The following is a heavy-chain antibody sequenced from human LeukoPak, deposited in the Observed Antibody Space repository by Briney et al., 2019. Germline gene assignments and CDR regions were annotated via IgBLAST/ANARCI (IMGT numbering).Heavy chain of an antibody. J-gene: IGHJ4*02. V-gene: IGHV1-69*05. Sequence: SVKVSCKASGGTFSSYAISWVRQAPGQGLEWMGRIIPIFGTANYAQKFQGRVTITTDESTSTAYMELSSLRSEDTAVYYCARVALRGDYDYFDYWGQGTLVTVSS. D-gene: IGHD4-17*01. CDR2: IIPIFGTA. CDR3: ARVALRGDYDYFDY. CDR1: GGTFSSYA.